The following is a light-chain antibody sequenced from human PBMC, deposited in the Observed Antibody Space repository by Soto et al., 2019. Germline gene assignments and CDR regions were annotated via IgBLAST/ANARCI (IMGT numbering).Light chain of an antibody. CDR3: SSYAGSSNV. V-gene: IGLV2-8*01. Sequence: QSALTQPPSASGSPGQSVAISCTGTSSDVGGYNYVSCYQQPPGKAPKLMIYEVNKRPSGVPDRFSGSKSGNTASLTVSGLQAEDEADYYCSSYAGSSNVFGTGTKVTVL. CDR2: EVN. CDR1: SSDVGGYNY. J-gene: IGLJ1*01.